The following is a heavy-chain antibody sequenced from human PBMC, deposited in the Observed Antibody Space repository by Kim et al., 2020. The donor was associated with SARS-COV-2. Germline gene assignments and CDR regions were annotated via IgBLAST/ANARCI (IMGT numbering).Heavy chain of an antibody. J-gene: IGHJ5*02. Sequence: GGSLRLSCAASGFTFSDFWMNWVRQAPGKGLEWVANIIQDGSERYYVDSVKGRFTISRDNAKNSLYLQMNNLGVEDTAVYYCGRRSAVTAGGSWGQGTLVTVSS. CDR1: GFTFSDFW. D-gene: IGHD4-17*01. CDR2: IIQDGSER. V-gene: IGHV3-7*01. CDR3: GRRSAVTAGGS.